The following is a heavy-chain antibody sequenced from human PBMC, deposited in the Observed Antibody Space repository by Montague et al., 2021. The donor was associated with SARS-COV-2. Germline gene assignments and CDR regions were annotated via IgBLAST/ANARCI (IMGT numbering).Heavy chain of an antibody. CDR2: TYYRSKWYN. V-gene: IGHV6-1*01. Sequence: CAISGDSVSVNSATRNWVRQSPSSRLEWLGGTYYRSKWYNDYAVSVRGRVTINPDTSKNQFSLQLNSVTPEDTAIYYCTSGREGNYNVMDVWGQGTTVTVSS. D-gene: IGHD1-1*01. CDR1: GDSVSVNSAT. CDR3: TSGREGNYNVMDV. J-gene: IGHJ6*02.